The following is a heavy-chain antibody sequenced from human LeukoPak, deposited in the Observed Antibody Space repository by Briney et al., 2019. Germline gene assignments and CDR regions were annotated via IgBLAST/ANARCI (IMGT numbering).Heavy chain of an antibody. D-gene: IGHD1-1*01. CDR3: ARDQRATASTGSYFDY. CDR1: GFTFSSYG. Sequence: GGSLRLSCAASGFTFSSYGMNWVRQAPGKGLEWVSSVSSSSSYIYYADSVKGRFTISRDNAKNSLSLQMNSLRAEDTAAYYCARDQRATASTGSYFDYWGQGTLVTVSS. V-gene: IGHV3-21*01. J-gene: IGHJ4*02. CDR2: VSSSSSYI.